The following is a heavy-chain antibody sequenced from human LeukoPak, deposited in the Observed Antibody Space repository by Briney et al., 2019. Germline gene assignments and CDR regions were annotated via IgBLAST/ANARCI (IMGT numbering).Heavy chain of an antibody. J-gene: IGHJ4*02. V-gene: IGHV4-30-4*01. Sequence: SETLSLTCTVSGGSTSSGSYYWSWIRQPPGKGLEWIGYIYYSGSTYYNPSLKSRVTISVDTSNNQFSLKLSSVTAADTAVYYCARHGGDYWGQGTLVTVSS. CDR1: GGSTSSGSYY. D-gene: IGHD3-16*01. CDR3: ARHGGDY. CDR2: IYYSGST.